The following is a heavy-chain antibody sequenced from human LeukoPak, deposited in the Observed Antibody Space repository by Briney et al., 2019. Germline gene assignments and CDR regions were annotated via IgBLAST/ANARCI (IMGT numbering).Heavy chain of an antibody. D-gene: IGHD3-22*01. V-gene: IGHV4-39*07. J-gene: IGHJ6*03. CDR1: GDSISNSHYY. CDR2: IYYSGIT. CDR3: ARGVKFDYYYYMDV. Sequence: SETLSLTCTVSGDSISNSHYYWGWIRQPPGKGLEWIGSIYYSGITYYNPSLKSRVTISVDTSKNQFSLKLSSVTAADTAVYYCARGVKFDYYYYMDVWGKGTTVTVSS.